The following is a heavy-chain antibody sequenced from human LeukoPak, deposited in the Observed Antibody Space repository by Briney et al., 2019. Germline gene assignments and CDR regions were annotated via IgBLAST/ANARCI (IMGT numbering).Heavy chain of an antibody. CDR3: AREAVTRNYFDY. J-gene: IGHJ4*02. V-gene: IGHV3-53*01. Sequence: GGSLRLSCAASGFTVSSNYMNWVRQAPGKGLEWVSVIYSGGSTYYADSVKGRFTISRDNSKNTLFLQMNSLRAEDTAGYYCAREAVTRNYFDYWGQGTLVTVSS. CDR1: GFTVSSNY. CDR2: IYSGGST. D-gene: IGHD4-17*01.